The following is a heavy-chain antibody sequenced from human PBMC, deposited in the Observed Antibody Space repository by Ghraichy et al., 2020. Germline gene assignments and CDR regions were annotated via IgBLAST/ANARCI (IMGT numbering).Heavy chain of an antibody. J-gene: IGHJ4*02. Sequence: GGSLRLSCAASGFTFSSYSMNWVRQAPGKGLEWVSYISSSSSTIYYADSGMGRFTISRDNAKNSLYLQIKNRRAEDTAVYYCARDLVFYDSSGYYEGYWGQGTLVTVSS. D-gene: IGHD3-22*01. CDR2: ISSSSSTI. CDR3: ARDLVFYDSSGYYEGY. CDR1: GFTFSSYS. V-gene: IGHV3-48*01.